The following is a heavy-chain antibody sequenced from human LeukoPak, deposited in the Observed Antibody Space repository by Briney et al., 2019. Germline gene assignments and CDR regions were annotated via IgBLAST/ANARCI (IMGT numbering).Heavy chain of an antibody. CDR3: ARDHSGNWFDP. J-gene: IGHJ5*02. CDR2: INHSGST. D-gene: IGHD3-10*01. CDR1: GGSFSGYY. V-gene: IGHV4-34*01. Sequence: PSETLSLTCAVYGGSFSGYYWSWIRQPPGKGLEWIGEINHSGSTNYNPSLKSRVTISVDTSKNQFSLKLSSVTAADTAVYYCARDHSGNWFDPWGQGTLVTVSS.